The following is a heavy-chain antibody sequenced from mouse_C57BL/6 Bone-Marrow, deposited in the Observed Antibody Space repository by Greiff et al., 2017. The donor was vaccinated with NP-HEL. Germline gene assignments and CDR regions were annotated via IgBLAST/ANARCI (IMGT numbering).Heavy chain of an antibody. CDR3: ARKGRWYFDV. CDR1: GYTFTSYD. Sequence: VQGVESGPELVKPGASVKLSCKASGYTFTSYDINWVKQRPGQGLAWIGWIYPRDGSTKYNEKFKGEATLTVDTSSSTAYMELHSLTSEDSAVYFCARKGRWYFDVWGTGTTVTVSS. CDR2: IYPRDGST. V-gene: IGHV1-85*01. J-gene: IGHJ1*03.